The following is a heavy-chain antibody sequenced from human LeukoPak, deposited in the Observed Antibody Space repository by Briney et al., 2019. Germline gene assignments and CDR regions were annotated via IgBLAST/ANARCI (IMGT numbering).Heavy chain of an antibody. V-gene: IGHV3-23*01. Sequence: PGGSLRLSCAASGVTLSSYAMSWARQAPGKGLEWVSGISSSGSGGNTYYADSVKGRFTISRDSSKNTLFLHMNTLRGDDTAVYYCAKDVGKWESLHFFDYWGQGTLVTVSS. D-gene: IGHD1-26*01. J-gene: IGHJ4*02. CDR3: AKDVGKWESLHFFDY. CDR2: ISSSGSGGNT. CDR1: GVTLSSYA.